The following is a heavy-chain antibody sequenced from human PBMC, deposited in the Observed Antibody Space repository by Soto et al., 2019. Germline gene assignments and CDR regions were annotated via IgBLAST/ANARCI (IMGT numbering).Heavy chain of an antibody. CDR2: ISAYNGNT. D-gene: IGHD3-9*01. J-gene: IGHJ6*02. CDR3: ARVGTFAYFAWLLPGYYYYGMDV. CDR1: GYTFTSYG. Sequence: ASVKASCKASGYTFTSYGISWARQAPGQGLEWMGWISAYNGNTHYAQKLQGRVTMATDTSTSIAYMELRSLRYDDTAVYYCARVGTFAYFAWLLPGYYYYGMDVWGPGTT. V-gene: IGHV1-18*04.